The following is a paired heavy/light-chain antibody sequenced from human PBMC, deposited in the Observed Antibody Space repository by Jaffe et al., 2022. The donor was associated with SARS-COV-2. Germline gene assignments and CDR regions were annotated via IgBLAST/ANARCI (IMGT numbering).Light chain of an antibody. Sequence: EIVLTQSPGTPSLSPGERATLSCRASQSVSSSYLAWYQQKPGQAPRLLIYGASSRATGIPDRFSGSGSGTDFTLTISRLEPEDFAVYYCQQYGSSPWTFGQGTKVEIK. CDR3: QQYGSSPWT. CDR2: GAS. V-gene: IGKV3-20*01. J-gene: IGKJ1*01. CDR1: QSVSSSY.
Heavy chain of an antibody. D-gene: IGHD6-13*01. V-gene: IGHV3-48*01. CDR2: ISSSSSTSSSSTI. J-gene: IGHJ4*02. Sequence: EVQLVESGGGLVQPGGSLRLSCVVSGFTFSSYGMNWVRQAPGKGLEWVSYISSSSSTSSSSTIYYADSVKGRFTISRDNAKNSLYLQMNSLRAEDTAVYYCARRTVRKQHLAFDYWGQGTLVTVSS. CDR1: GFTFSSYG. CDR3: ARRTVRKQHLAFDY.